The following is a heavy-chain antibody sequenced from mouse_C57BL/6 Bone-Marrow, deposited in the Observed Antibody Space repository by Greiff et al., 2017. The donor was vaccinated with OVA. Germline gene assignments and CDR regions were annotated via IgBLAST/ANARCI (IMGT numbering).Heavy chain of an antibody. D-gene: IGHD2-1*01. CDR1: GYAFTNYL. CDR3: ARRSLGNYLYAMDY. J-gene: IGHJ4*01. Sequence: QVQLQQSGAELVRPGTSVKVSCKASGYAFTNYLIEWVKQRPGQGLEWIGVINPGSGGTNYNEKFKGKATLTADKSSSTAYMQLSSLTSEDSAVYFCARRSLGNYLYAMDYWGQGTSVTVSS. V-gene: IGHV1-54*01. CDR2: INPGSGGT.